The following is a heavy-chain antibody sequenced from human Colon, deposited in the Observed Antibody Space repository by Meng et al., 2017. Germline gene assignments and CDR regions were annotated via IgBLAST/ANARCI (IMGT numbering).Heavy chain of an antibody. CDR1: GFTFRIYA. CDR3: TKLTGNYFGASDI. J-gene: IGHJ3*02. D-gene: IGHD1-26*01. V-gene: IGHV3-23*01. Sequence: EVQLLESGGGLVQPGGSLRLSCAASGFTFRIYAMKWVRQAPGKGLEWVSSISGSGGSTPYADSVKCRFTISRDNSKNTVYLQMNSLGVEDTAIYYCTKLTGNYFGASDIWGQGTVVTVSS. CDR2: ISGSGGST.